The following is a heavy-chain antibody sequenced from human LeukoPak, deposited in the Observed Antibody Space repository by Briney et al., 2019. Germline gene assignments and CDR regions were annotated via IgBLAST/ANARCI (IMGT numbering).Heavy chain of an antibody. CDR2: IKQDGSEQ. J-gene: IGHJ4*02. CDR3: ARGGYCCYDNDY. V-gene: IGHV3-7*01. Sequence: GGSLRLSCAASGFTLSSYWMSWVRHPPGKGLEWVANIKQDGSEQYYVDSVKGRFTISRDNAKNSLYLQMNSLRAEDTAVYYCARGGYCCYDNDYWGQGTLVTVSS. D-gene: IGHD5-12*01. CDR1: GFTLSSYW.